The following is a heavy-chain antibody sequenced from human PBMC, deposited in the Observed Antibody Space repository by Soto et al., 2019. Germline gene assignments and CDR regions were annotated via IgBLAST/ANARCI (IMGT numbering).Heavy chain of an antibody. V-gene: IGHV4-59*01. Sequence: SETLSLTCTVSGGSISSYYWSWIRQPPGKGLEWIGYIYYSGSTNYNPSLKSRVTISVDTSKNQFSLKLSSVTAADTAVYYCARDPTIADYGMDVWGQGTTVTV. CDR3: ARDPTIADYGMDV. D-gene: IGHD6-13*01. CDR1: GGSISSYY. J-gene: IGHJ6*02. CDR2: IYYSGST.